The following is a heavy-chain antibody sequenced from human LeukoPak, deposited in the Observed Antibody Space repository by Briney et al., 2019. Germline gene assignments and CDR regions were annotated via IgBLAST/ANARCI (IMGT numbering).Heavy chain of an antibody. J-gene: IGHJ3*02. CDR1: GYSFTSYW. CDR2: IYPGDSDT. V-gene: IGHV5-51*01. CDR3: ARPGLFYDSSEDAFDI. D-gene: IGHD3-22*01. Sequence: GESLKISCKGSGYSFTSYWIGWVRQMPGKGLEWMGIIYPGDSDTRYSPSFQGQVTISADKSISTAYLQWSSLKASDTAMYYCARPGLFYDSSEDAFDIWGQGTMVTVSS.